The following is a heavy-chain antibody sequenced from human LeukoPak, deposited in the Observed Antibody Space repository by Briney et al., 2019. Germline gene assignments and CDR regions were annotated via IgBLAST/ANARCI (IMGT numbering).Heavy chain of an antibody. J-gene: IGHJ4*02. CDR3: AKTYYYDPFDF. V-gene: IGHV4-39*01. CDR1: GGSISNSGYY. Sequence: KASETLSLTCTVSGGSISNSGYYWGWIRPPPGKGLEWIGNIYYSGSTYYNPSLKSRVTISVDTSKNQFSLKLSSVTAADTAVYYCAKTYYYDPFDFWGQGTLVTVSS. D-gene: IGHD3-22*01. CDR2: IYYSGST.